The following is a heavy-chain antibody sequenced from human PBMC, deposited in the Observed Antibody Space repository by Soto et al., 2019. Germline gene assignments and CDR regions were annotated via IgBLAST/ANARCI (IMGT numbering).Heavy chain of an antibody. CDR2: TSYTGNT. J-gene: IGHJ5*02. D-gene: IGHD3-16*01. CDR1: GCSVTSHH. V-gene: IGHV4-59*02. Sequence: WESLSLACVVSGCSVTSHHVSWIRQFPGQGLEWISYTSYTGNTNYNHSLKSRVTISLDTSKNTLYLKLTSMTAADTAVYYCARDMHDGFTHCFDPWGQGTLVTVSS. CDR3: ARDMHDGFTHCFDP.